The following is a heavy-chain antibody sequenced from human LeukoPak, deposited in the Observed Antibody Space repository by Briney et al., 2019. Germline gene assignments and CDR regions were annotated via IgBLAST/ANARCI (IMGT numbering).Heavy chain of an antibody. D-gene: IGHD1-14*01. CDR3: ARTGRRGALYYFDY. CDR2: IYTSGTT. CDR1: GGSISSYY. Sequence: DPSETLSLTCTVSGGSISSYYWSWIRQPAGKALEWIGRIYTSGTTHYNPSLKSRVTISVDTSKNQFSLKLSSVTAADTAVYYCARTGRRGALYYFDYWGQGTLVTVSS. J-gene: IGHJ4*02. V-gene: IGHV4-4*07.